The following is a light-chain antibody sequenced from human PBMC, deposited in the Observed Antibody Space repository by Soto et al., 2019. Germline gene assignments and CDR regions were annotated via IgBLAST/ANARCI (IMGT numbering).Light chain of an antibody. V-gene: IGLV2-11*01. Sequence: QSALTQPRSVSESPGQSVTISCTGTSSDVGGYNFVSWYQHHPGKAPKLMIYDVSKRPSGVPDRFSGSKSGYTASLTISGLQAEDEADYYCCSYTGSYSYVFGTGTK. J-gene: IGLJ1*01. CDR2: DVS. CDR3: CSYTGSYSYV. CDR1: SSDVGGYNF.